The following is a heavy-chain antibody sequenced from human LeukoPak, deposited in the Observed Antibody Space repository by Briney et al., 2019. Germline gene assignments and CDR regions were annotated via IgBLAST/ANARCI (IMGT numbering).Heavy chain of an antibody. CDR1: GGSISSSNW. D-gene: IGHD6-13*01. J-gene: IGHJ6*03. Sequence: PSETLSLTCAVSGGSISSSNWWSWVRPPPGKGLEWIGEIYHSGSTNYNPSLKSRVTISVDKSKNQFSLKLSSVTAADTAVYFCARGRVSSSTWYSTYYYYFYMDVWGKGTTVTVSS. CDR2: IYHSGST. V-gene: IGHV4-4*02. CDR3: ARGRVSSSTWYSTYYYYFYMDV.